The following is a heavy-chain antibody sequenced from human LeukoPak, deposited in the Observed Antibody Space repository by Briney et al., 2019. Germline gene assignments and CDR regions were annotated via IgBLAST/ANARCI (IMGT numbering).Heavy chain of an antibody. CDR1: GGSFSGYY. Sequence: SETLSLTCAVYGGSFSGYYWSWIRQPPGKGLEWNGEINHSGSTNYNPSLKSRVTISVDTSKNQFSLKLSSVTAADTAVYYCARVGSPYSSSWYCFDPWGQGTLVTVSS. V-gene: IGHV4-34*01. CDR2: INHSGST. CDR3: ARVGSPYSSSWYCFDP. D-gene: IGHD6-13*01. J-gene: IGHJ5*02.